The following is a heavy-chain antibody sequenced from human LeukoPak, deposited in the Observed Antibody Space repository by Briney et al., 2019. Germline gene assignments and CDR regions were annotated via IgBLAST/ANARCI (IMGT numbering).Heavy chain of an antibody. CDR2: ISAYNGNT. J-gene: IGHJ5*02. V-gene: IGHV1-18*01. CDR1: GYTFTSYG. CDR3: ARGGSDYDFWSGYYTGCWFDP. Sequence: ASVKVSCTASGYTFTSYGISWVRQAPGQGLEWMGWISAYNGNTNYAQKLQGRVTMTTDTSTSTAYMELRSLRSDDTAVYYCARGGSDYDFWSGYYTGCWFDPWGQGTLVTVSS. D-gene: IGHD3-3*01.